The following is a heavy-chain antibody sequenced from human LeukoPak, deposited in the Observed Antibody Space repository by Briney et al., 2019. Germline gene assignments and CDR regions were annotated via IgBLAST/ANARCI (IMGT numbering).Heavy chain of an antibody. J-gene: IGHJ4*02. CDR1: GDSIRSYY. CDR2: IYYTGST. V-gene: IGHV4-59*01. CDR3: ATLNKSGDNYLDY. Sequence: SETLSLTCTVSGDSIRSYYWNWLRQPPGKGLEWIGYIYYTGSTNYNPSLNSRVTISVDTSNNQFSLKLSSVTAADTAVYYCATLNKSGDNYLDYWGQGTLVTVSS. D-gene: IGHD5-24*01.